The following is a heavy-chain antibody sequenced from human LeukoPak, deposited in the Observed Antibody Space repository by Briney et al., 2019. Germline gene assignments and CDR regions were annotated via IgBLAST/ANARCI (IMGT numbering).Heavy chain of an antibody. V-gene: IGHV3-30*04. D-gene: IGHD5-12*01. CDR3: ARASKVATEFDY. Sequence: GRSLRLSSAASGFTFSSYAMHWVRQAPGKGLEWVAVISYDGSNKYYADSVKGRFTISSDNSKNTLYLQMNSLRAEDTAVYYCARASKVATEFDYWGQGALVTVSS. CDR1: GFTFSSYA. CDR2: ISYDGSNK. J-gene: IGHJ4*02.